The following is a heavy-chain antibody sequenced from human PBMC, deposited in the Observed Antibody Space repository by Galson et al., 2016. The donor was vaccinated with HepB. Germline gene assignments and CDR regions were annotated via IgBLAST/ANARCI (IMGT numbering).Heavy chain of an antibody. V-gene: IGHV1-2*02. Sequence: SVKVSCKASGNTFSGYHIHWVRQAPGQGLEWMGWINPNRGGTNYAQNFQGRVIMTRDTSTSTAYMELTRLRSDDTAVYYCARGGTFYALEYWGQGTLVIVSS. CDR3: ARGGTFYALEY. CDR2: INPNRGGT. D-gene: IGHD1-26*01. J-gene: IGHJ4*02. CDR1: GNTFSGYH.